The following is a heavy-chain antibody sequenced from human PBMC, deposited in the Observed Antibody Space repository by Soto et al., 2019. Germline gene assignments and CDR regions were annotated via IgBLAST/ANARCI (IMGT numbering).Heavy chain of an antibody. V-gene: IGHV1-69*01. CDR3: ASTGGWYGEKGYYYGMDV. J-gene: IGHJ6*02. D-gene: IGHD3-10*01. Sequence: QVPLVQSGAEVKKPGSSVKVSCKASGGTFSSYAVSWVRQAPGQGLQWMGGIIPIFGTANYAQKFQGRVTITADSSTSTAYMELSSLRSDDTAVYYCASTGGWYGEKGYYYGMDVWGQGTTVTVSS. CDR1: GGTFSSYA. CDR2: IIPIFGTA.